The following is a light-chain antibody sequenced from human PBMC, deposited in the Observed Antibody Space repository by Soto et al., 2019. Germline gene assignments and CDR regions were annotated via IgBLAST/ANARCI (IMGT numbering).Light chain of an antibody. CDR2: GAS. V-gene: IGKV3-15*01. CDR1: QSVGSN. CDR3: QQYKSWPPIT. Sequence: EIVMTQSPATLSVSPWERVTLSCRARQSVGSNLAWYQQKPGQAPRLLIYGASTRATGIPARFSGSGSETEFTLTISSLQAEDSAVYFCQQYKSWPPITFGQGTRLEIK. J-gene: IGKJ5*01.